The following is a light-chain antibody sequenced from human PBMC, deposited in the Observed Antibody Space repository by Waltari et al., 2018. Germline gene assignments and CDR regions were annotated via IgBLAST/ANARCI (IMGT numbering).Light chain of an antibody. CDR2: DAN. CDR3: QQRSNWPMT. CDR1: QGISNY. Sequence: EVVLTQSPATLSLSPGETATLSCRASQGISNYLAWYQHKPGQAPRLPIYDANNRATGIPARFGGSGSGTDFTLTISSLDPEDFAVYFCQQRSNWPMTFGGGTKVEIK. V-gene: IGKV3-11*01. J-gene: IGKJ4*01.